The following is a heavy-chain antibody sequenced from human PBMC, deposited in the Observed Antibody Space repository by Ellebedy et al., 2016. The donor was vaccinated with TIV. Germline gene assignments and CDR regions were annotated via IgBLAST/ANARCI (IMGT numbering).Heavy chain of an antibody. Sequence: ASVKVSCKASGGTFSSYAISWVRQAPGQGLEWMGGIIPIFGTANYAQKFQGRVTITADESTSTAYMELSSLRSEDTAVYYCARQRGIVGAQGKFDYWGQGTLVTVSS. CDR1: GGTFSSYA. CDR3: ARQRGIVGAQGKFDY. CDR2: IIPIFGTA. J-gene: IGHJ4*02. D-gene: IGHD1-26*01. V-gene: IGHV1-69*13.